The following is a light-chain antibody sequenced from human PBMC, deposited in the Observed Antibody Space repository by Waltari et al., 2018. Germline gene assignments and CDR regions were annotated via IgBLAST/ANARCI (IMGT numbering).Light chain of an antibody. V-gene: IGKV3-20*01. J-gene: IGKJ1*01. CDR3: QDSAT. Sequence: EIVLTQSPGTLSLSPGERATLSCRASQTVTGSYLAWYQQKPGQAPRLLTYGASIRATGIPDRFSGSGSGTDFTLTISRLEPEDFAVYYCQDSATFGQGTKVEIK. CDR1: QTVTGSY. CDR2: GAS.